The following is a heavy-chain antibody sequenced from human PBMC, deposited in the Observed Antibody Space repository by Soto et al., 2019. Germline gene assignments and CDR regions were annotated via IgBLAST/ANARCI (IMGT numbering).Heavy chain of an antibody. CDR3: AIGTDFVVVPPAIRDWFDA. J-gene: IGHJ5*02. D-gene: IGHD2-2*01. CDR2: INHSGST. V-gene: IGHV4-34*01. CDR1: GGSFSGYY. Sequence: SETLSLTCAVYGGSFSGYYWSLIRQPPGKGLEWIGEINHSGSTNYNPSLKSRVTISVDPSKNQFSLKLSPVTAADTAVYYCAIGTDFVVVPPAIRDWFDAWAQGTLVTVSS.